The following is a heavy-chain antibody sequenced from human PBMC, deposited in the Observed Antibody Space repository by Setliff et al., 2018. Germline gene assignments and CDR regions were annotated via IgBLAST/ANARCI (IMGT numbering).Heavy chain of an antibody. D-gene: IGHD6-6*01. V-gene: IGHV7-4-1*02. CDR2: VNTNTGNP. J-gene: IGHJ4*02. CDR1: GYTFTTYT. Sequence: ASVKVSCKASGYTFTTYTMNWVRQAPGQGLEWMGWVNTNTGNPTYAQGFTGRFVFSLDTSVSTAYLQINSLEAEDTAVYYCARGSGTYASSSRVFHYWGQGTLVTVSS. CDR3: ARGSGTYASSSRVFHY.